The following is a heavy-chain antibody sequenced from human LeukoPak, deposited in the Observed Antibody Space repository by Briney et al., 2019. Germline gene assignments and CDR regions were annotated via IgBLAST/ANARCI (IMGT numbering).Heavy chain of an antibody. CDR3: ARLRASSWYLKPAFDY. J-gene: IGHJ4*02. V-gene: IGHV4-34*01. CDR2: INHSGST. Sequence: SETLSLTCAVYGGSFSGYYWSWIRQPPGKGLEWIGEINHSGSTNYNPSLKSRVTISVDTSKNQFSLRLSSVTAADTAVYYCARLRASSWYLKPAFDYWGQGTLATVSS. D-gene: IGHD6-13*01. CDR1: GGSFSGYY.